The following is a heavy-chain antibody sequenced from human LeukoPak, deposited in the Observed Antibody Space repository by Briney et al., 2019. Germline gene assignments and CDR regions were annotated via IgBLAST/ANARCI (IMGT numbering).Heavy chain of an antibody. CDR3: ARPLDLDAFDI. V-gene: IGHV5-51*01. CDR2: IYPGDSDT. J-gene: IGHJ3*02. CDR1: GYSFTSYW. Sequence: GESLKISCQGSGYSFTSYWIGWVRQMPGKGLEWMGIIYPGDSDTRYSPSFQGQVTISADKSISTAYLQWSSLKASDAAMYYCARPLDLDAFDIWGQGTMVTVSS.